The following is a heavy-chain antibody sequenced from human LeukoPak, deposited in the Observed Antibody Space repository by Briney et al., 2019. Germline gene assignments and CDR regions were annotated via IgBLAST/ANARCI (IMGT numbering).Heavy chain of an antibody. J-gene: IGHJ6*03. CDR2: IIPIFGTA. CDR1: GGTFSSYA. V-gene: IGHV1-69*05. Sequence: SVKVSCKASGGTFSSYAINWVRQAPGQGLEWMGGIIPIFGTANYAQKFQGRVTITTDESTNTAYMELSSLRSEDTAVYHCARGNYYYYYMDVWGKGTTVSVSS. CDR3: ARGNYYYYYMDV.